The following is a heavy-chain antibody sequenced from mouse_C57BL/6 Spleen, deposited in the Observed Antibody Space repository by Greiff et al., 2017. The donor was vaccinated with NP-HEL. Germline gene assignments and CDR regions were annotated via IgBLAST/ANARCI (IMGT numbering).Heavy chain of an antibody. CDR1: GFNIKDYY. D-gene: IGHD1-1*01. Sequence: VQLKQSGAELVKPGASVKLSCTASGFNIKDYYMHWVKQRPEQGLEWIGRIDPEDGETKYAPKFQGKATITADTSSNTAYLQLSSLTSEDTAVYDCARDYGSSYDWFAYWGQGTLVTVSA. CDR3: ARDYGSSYDWFAY. CDR2: IDPEDGET. V-gene: IGHV14-2*01. J-gene: IGHJ3*01.